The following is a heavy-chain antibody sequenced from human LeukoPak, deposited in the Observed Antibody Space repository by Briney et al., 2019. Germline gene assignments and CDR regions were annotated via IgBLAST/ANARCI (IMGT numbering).Heavy chain of an antibody. CDR1: GGSFSGYY. CDR3: ARTGRGVSFDP. J-gene: IGHJ5*02. CDR2: INHSGST. Sequence: PSETLSLTCAAYGGSFSGYYWSWIRQPPGKGLEWIWEINHSGSTNYNPSLKSRVTISVDTPKNQFSLKLSAVTAADTAVYHCARTGRGVSFDPWGEGNLVTVSS. V-gene: IGHV4-34*01. D-gene: IGHD1-1*01.